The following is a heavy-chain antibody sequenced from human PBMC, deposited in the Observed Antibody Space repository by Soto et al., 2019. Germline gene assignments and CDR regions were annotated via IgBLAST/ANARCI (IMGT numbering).Heavy chain of an antibody. V-gene: IGHV3-48*03. J-gene: IGHJ4*02. D-gene: IGHD3-22*01. CDR2: ISSSGSTI. CDR1: GFTFSSYE. CDR3: ARDAGSSGYSVY. Sequence: PGGSLRLSCAASGFTFSSYEMNWVRQAPGKGLEWVSYISSSGSTIYYADSVKGRFTISRDNAKNSLYLQMNSLRAEDTAVYYCARDAGSSGYSVYWGQGTLVTVSS.